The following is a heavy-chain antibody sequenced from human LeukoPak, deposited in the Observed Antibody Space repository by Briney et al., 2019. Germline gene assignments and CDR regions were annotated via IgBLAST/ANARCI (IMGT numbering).Heavy chain of an antibody. J-gene: IGHJ6*02. CDR1: GYTFNGYY. CDR2: INPNSGGT. V-gene: IGHV1-2*02. D-gene: IGHD5-12*01. CDR3: ARGPATTKTYYYYGLDV. Sequence: ASVKVSCKASGYTFNGYYMHWVRQAPGQGLEWMGWINPNSGGTNYAQKFQGRVTMTRDTSISTAYMELSRLRSDDTAVYYCARGPATTKTYYYYGLDVWGQGTTVTVSS.